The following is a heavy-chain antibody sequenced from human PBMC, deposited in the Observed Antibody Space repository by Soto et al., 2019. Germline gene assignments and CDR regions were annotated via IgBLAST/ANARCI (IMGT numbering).Heavy chain of an antibody. CDR1: GDSIKTETW. CDR3: AREGRLHWFES. CDR2: IKHTGDA. Sequence: QVHLQESGPGLVKPSETLSLTCAVSGDSIKTETWWSWLRQLPGTGLEWIGEIKHTGDANANPALRSRVSMSVDRTKNQFFLNLRSVSAADTAVDFCAREGRLHWFESWGQGPLVTVSS. V-gene: IGHV4-4*02. J-gene: IGHJ5*01.